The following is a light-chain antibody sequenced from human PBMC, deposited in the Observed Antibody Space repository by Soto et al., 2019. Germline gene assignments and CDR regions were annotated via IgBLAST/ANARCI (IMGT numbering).Light chain of an antibody. V-gene: IGKV3-20*01. CDR3: QQFGSSPGFT. J-gene: IGKJ3*01. Sequence: EIVLTQSPGTLSLSPGERATLSCRASQSINNRYLACYQQKSGQAPRLLIYGASSRATGIPDRLIGSGSGTDFTLTISRLEPEDFAVYYCQQFGSSPGFTFGPGTKVDIK. CDR1: QSINNRY. CDR2: GAS.